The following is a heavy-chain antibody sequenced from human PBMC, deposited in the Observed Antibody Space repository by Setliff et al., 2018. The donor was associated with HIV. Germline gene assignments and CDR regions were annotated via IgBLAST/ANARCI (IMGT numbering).Heavy chain of an antibody. Sequence: GGSLRLSCAASGFTFSSYAMSWVRQAPGKGLEWVSAIDDGRRHTSYLYYADSLRGRGSISRDYSKNAVFLQMNSLRGDDTAVYHCARMISPRSNRYSPGWFDYWGQGTLVTVSS. D-gene: IGHD5-12*01. CDR1: GFTFSSYA. CDR2: IDDGRRHTSYL. CDR3: ARMISPRSNRYSPGWFDY. V-gene: IGHV3-21*01. J-gene: IGHJ4*02.